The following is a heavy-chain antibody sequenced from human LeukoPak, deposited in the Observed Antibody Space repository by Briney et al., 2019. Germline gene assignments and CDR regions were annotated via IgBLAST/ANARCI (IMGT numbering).Heavy chain of an antibody. CDR2: ISSSSSYI. Sequence: GGSLRLSCAASGFTLSSYSMNWVRQAPGKGLEWVSSISSSSSYIHYADSVKGRFTISRDNAKNSLYLQMNSLRAEDTAVYYCARDLTSIAAAGLPYYFDYWGQGTLVTVSS. J-gene: IGHJ4*02. CDR3: ARDLTSIAAAGLPYYFDY. D-gene: IGHD6-13*01. V-gene: IGHV3-21*01. CDR1: GFTLSSYS.